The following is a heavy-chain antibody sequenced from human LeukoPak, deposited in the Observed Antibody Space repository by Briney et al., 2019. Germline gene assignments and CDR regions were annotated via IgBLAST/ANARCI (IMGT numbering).Heavy chain of an antibody. V-gene: IGHV3-53*01. Sequence: GGSLRLSCAASGFTVSSNYMSWVRQAPGKGLEWVSVIYSGGSTYYADSVRGRLTISRDSSKNTLYFQMNSLRVEDTAVYYCARGGDYEGDAFDIWGQGTMVIVSS. CDR3: ARGGDYEGDAFDI. D-gene: IGHD4-17*01. CDR2: IYSGGST. CDR1: GFTVSSNY. J-gene: IGHJ3*02.